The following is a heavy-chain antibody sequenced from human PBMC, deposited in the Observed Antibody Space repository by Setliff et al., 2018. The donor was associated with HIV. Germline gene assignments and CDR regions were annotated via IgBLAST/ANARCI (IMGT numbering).Heavy chain of an antibody. Sequence: PSETLSLTCAVYGGSFSGYYWSWIRQPPGKGLEWIGEINHSGSTNYNPSLKSRVTISVDTSKNQFSLKLSSVTAADTAVYYCARGKWFDPWGQGTLVTVSS. CDR2: INHSGST. CDR1: GGSFSGYY. J-gene: IGHJ5*02. CDR3: ARGKWFDP. V-gene: IGHV4-34*01.